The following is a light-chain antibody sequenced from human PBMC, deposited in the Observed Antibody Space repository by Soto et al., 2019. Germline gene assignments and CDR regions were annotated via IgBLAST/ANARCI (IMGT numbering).Light chain of an antibody. CDR3: QQYRKWPRP. Sequence: TPTHRPLSVSPGDRVTLSWRASQSVDINLAWYQQRAGQAPRLLVYGASTKATDMPGRFSGRGSGTEFTLTINNRQSEDFAVYYCQQYRKWPRPFGQGTKVDI. J-gene: IGKJ1*01. V-gene: IGKV3-15*01. CDR1: QSVDIN. CDR2: GAS.